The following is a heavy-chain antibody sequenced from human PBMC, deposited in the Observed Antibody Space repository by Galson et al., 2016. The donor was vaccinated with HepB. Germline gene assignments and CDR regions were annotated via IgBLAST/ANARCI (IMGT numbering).Heavy chain of an antibody. CDR2: TYYRSEWYH. CDR3: ASAKAAGTAFYL. D-gene: IGHD6-13*01. V-gene: IGHV6-1*01. J-gene: IGHJ3*01. Sequence: CAISGDSVSNDHSAWHWIRQSASRGLEWLGRTYYRSEWYHDDAESVQGRIAIIPDTSTNQLTLQPNTVTPEDTALYYCASAKAAGTAFYLWGQGTMVTVSS. CDR1: GDSVSNDHSA.